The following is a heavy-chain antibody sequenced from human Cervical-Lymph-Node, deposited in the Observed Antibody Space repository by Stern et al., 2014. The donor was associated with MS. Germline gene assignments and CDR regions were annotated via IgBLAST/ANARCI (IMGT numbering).Heavy chain of an antibody. D-gene: IGHD3-22*01. Sequence: QLQLQESGPGLVKPSQTLSLTCTVSGGSISSGSYYWSWIRQPAGKGLEGIGRIYTSGSTNYNPSLKSRVTISVDTSKNQFPLKRSSVTAADTAVYYCASDSSGLGYFDYWGQGTLVTVSS. CDR2: IYTSGST. CDR1: GGSISSGSYY. V-gene: IGHV4-61*02. J-gene: IGHJ4*02. CDR3: ASDSSGLGYFDY.